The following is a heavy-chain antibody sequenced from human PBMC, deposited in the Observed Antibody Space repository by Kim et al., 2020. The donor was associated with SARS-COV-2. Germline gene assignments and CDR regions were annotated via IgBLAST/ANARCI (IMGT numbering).Heavy chain of an antibody. D-gene: IGHD3-10*01. CDR1: GFTFSSYA. J-gene: IGHJ4*02. CDR3: AREGSFDN. CDR2: ISYDGNNK. Sequence: GGSLRLSCAASGFTFSSYAMHWVRQAPGKGLEWVAVISYDGNNKYYADSVKGRFTISRDNSKNTVYLQMNSLKLEDMAVYYCAREGSFDNWGPGTLVTVS. V-gene: IGHV3-30*04.